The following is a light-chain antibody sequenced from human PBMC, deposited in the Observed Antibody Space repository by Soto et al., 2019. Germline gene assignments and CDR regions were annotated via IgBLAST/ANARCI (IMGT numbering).Light chain of an antibody. V-gene: IGLV7-43*01. J-gene: IGLJ2*01. Sequence: QAVVTQEPSLTVSPGGTVTLTCASSTGTVTSGHYPNWLQQKPGQAPRALIYSTDTRHSWTPARFSGSLLGGKAALTLSGVQPEDEADYYWLLYYGGAVVFGGGTKLTVL. CDR1: TGTVTSGHY. CDR3: LLYYGGAVV. CDR2: STD.